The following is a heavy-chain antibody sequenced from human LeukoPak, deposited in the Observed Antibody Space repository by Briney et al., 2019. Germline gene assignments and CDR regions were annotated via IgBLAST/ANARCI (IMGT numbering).Heavy chain of an antibody. D-gene: IGHD2-15*01. V-gene: IGHV1-69*05. J-gene: IGHJ4*02. CDR3: AYGSENGYDDY. CDR1: GGAFSSYA. Sequence: SVKVSSKASGGAFSSYAISWVRQAPGQGLEWMGRIIPILGTANYAQKFQGRVTITTDESTSTAYMELSSLRSEDTAVYYCAYGSENGYDDYWGQGTLVTVSS. CDR2: IIPILGTA.